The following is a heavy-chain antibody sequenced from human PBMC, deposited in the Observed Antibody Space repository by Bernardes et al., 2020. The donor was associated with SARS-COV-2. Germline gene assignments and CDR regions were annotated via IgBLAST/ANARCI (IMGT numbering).Heavy chain of an antibody. CDR2: IWYDGSNK. V-gene: IGHV3-33*01. Sequence: GGSLRLSCAASGFTFSSYGMHWVRQAPGKGLEWVAVIWYDGSNKYYADSVKGRFTISRDNSKNTLYLQMNSLRAEDTAVYYCARDQGGDDSSGYLNWYFDLWGRGTLVTVSS. J-gene: IGHJ2*01. D-gene: IGHD3-22*01. CDR3: ARDQGGDDSSGYLNWYFDL. CDR1: GFTFSSYG.